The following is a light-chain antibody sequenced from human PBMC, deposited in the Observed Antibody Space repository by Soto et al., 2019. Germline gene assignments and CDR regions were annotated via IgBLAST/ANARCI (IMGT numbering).Light chain of an antibody. Sequence: QSVLTQPASVSGSPGQSITISCTGTSSDVGGYNYVSWYQQHPGKAPKLMIYDVSNRPSEISNRFSGSKSGNTASLTISGLQAEDEADYYCSSYTSGSTRLVFGGGTKLTVL. CDR3: SSYTSGSTRLV. CDR2: DVS. J-gene: IGLJ2*01. V-gene: IGLV2-14*01. CDR1: SSDVGGYNY.